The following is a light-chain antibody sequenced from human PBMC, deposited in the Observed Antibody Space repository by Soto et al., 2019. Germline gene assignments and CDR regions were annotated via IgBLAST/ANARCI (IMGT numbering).Light chain of an antibody. J-gene: IGKJ1*01. Sequence: EIVFAQSPSTLSLSPGERATLSCRASQSVSSYLAWYQQKPGQAPRLLIYGASTRATGIPARFSGSGSGTEFTLTISSLQSEDFAVYYCQQYNNWPPKTFGQGTKVDI. CDR2: GAS. V-gene: IGKV3-15*01. CDR3: QQYNNWPPKT. CDR1: QSVSSY.